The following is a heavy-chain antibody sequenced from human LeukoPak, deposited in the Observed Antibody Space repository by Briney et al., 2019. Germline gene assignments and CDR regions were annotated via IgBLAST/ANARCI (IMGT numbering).Heavy chain of an antibody. CDR3: TRIYCSSASCQYGGFDY. V-gene: IGHV3-49*04. Sequence: PGGSLRLSCTASGFTFGEYAMGWVRQAPGKGLEWVGFIRSKAYGATTDYAASVKGRFTISRDDSKSIAYLQMNSLKTEDTAVYYCTRIYCSSASCQYGGFDYWGQGTLVTVSS. CDR1: GFTFGEYA. CDR2: IRSKAYGATT. J-gene: IGHJ4*02. D-gene: IGHD2-2*01.